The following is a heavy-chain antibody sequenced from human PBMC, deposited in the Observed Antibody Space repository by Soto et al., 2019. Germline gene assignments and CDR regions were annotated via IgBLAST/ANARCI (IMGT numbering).Heavy chain of an antibody. D-gene: IGHD2-15*01. CDR3: ARDRGLPVSNWFDP. CDR2: INAGNGNT. V-gene: IGHV1-3*01. CDR1: GYTFTSYA. Sequence: QVQLVQSGAEVKKPGASVKVSCKASGYTFTSYAMHWVRQAPGQRLEWMGWINAGNGNTKYSQKFQGRVTITRDTSASTAYMGLSSLRSEDTAVYYCARDRGLPVSNWFDPWGQGTLVTVSS. J-gene: IGHJ5*02.